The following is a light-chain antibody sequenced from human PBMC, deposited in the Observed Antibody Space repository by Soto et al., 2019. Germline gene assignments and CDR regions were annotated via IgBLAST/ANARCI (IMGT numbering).Light chain of an antibody. J-gene: IGKJ1*01. CDR1: QSLLH. CDR2: WAS. CDR3: QQYYTTPVT. Sequence: DIVMTQSPDSLAVSLGERATINCKSSQSLLHLAWYQQKPGQPPKLLIYWASTRESGVPARFSGSASGTDFTLTISSLRAEDVAVYYCQQYYTTPVTFAQGTKVQLK. V-gene: IGKV4-1*01.